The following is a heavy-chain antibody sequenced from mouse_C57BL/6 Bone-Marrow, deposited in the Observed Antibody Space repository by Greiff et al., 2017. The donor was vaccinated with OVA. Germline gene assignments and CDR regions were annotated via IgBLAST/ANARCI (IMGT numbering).Heavy chain of an antibody. CDR2: IDPENGDT. V-gene: IGHV14-4*01. Sequence: VQLQQSGAELVRPGASVTLSCTASGFNIKDDYMHWVKQRPEQGLEWIGWIDPENGDTDYASKFQGKATITADTSSNTAYLQLSSLTSEDTAVDYCTEGWYFDVWGTGTTGTVSS. J-gene: IGHJ1*03. CDR1: GFNIKDDY. CDR3: TEGWYFDV.